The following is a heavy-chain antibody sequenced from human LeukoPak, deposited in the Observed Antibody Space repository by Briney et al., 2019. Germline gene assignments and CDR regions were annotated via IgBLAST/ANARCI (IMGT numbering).Heavy chain of an antibody. CDR3: AVLTYQLLDYYFDY. Sequence: GGSLRLSCAASGLIFDDYTMNWVRQAPGKGLEWVSYISSSGSTIYYADSVKGRFTISRDNAKNSLYLQMNSLRAEDTAVYYCAVLTYQLLDYYFDYWGQGTLVTVSS. V-gene: IGHV3-48*01. CDR1: GLIFDDYT. D-gene: IGHD2-2*01. J-gene: IGHJ4*02. CDR2: ISSSGSTI.